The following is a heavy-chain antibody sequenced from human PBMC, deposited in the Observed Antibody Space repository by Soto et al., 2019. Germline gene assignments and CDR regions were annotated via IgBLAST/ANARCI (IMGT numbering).Heavy chain of an antibody. V-gene: IGHV3-9*01. D-gene: IGHD6-13*01. CDR2: INWNSGSI. CDR3: VKDESINWYSGHFRH. CDR1: GFTFGDYA. Sequence: GGSLRLSCAASGFTFGDYAMHWVRQVPGKGLEWVSGINWNSGSIGYGDSVKGRFAMSRDNAKNSLHLQMNSLSAEDTAFYYCVKDESINWYSGHFRHWGQGTLVTVSS. J-gene: IGHJ1*01.